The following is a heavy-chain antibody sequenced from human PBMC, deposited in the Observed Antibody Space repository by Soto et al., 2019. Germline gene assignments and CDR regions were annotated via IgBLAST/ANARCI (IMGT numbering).Heavy chain of an antibody. CDR1: GFTFSSYA. Sequence: GRSLRLSCAASGFTFSSYAMHCVREAPGKGLEWVAVISYDGSNKYYADSVKGRFTISRDNSKNTLYLQMNSLRAEDTAVYYCARDRYDFWSGYYPPSSYFDYWGQG. V-gene: IGHV3-30-3*01. CDR3: ARDRYDFWSGYYPPSSYFDY. J-gene: IGHJ4*02. D-gene: IGHD3-3*01. CDR2: ISYDGSNK.